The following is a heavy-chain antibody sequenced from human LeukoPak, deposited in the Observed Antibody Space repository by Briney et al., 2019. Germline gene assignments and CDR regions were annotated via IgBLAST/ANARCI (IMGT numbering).Heavy chain of an antibody. CDR2: IYSGGST. CDR1: GFTFSSNY. CDR3: ARDEAATKPRFYYYMDV. V-gene: IGHV3-53*01. D-gene: IGHD6-25*01. J-gene: IGHJ6*03. Sequence: GGSLRLSCAASGFTFSSNYMSWVRQAPGKGLEWVSVIYSGGSTYYADSVKCRFTISRDNSKNTLYLQMNSLRAEDTAVYYCARDEAATKPRFYYYMDVWGKGATVTVSS.